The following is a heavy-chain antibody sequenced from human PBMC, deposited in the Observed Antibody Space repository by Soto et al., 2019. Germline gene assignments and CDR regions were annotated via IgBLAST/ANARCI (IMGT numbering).Heavy chain of an antibody. CDR2: IWYDGSNK. V-gene: IGHV3-33*01. Sequence: QVPLVESGGGVVQPGRSLRLSCVASGFTFSSYGMHWVRQAPGKGLEWVAVIWYDGSNKYYADSVKGRFTISRDNSKNTLYLQMNSLRAEDTAEYYCARDRMYYDSSGYYDYWGQGTLVTVSS. CDR1: GFTFSSYG. D-gene: IGHD3-22*01. CDR3: ARDRMYYDSSGYYDY. J-gene: IGHJ4*02.